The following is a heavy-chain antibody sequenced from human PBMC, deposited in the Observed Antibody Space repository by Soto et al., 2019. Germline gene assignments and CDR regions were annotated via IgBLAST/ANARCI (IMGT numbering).Heavy chain of an antibody. J-gene: IGHJ5*02. CDR3: ARRDYGDYVRWFDP. V-gene: IGHV4-34*01. CDR1: GGYISGYD. Sequence: SQTMSLTCAVYGGYISGYDWSWIRQTPGKGLEWIGEINHSGSTNYNPSLKSRVTTSVDTSKNQFSLKLSSVTAADTAVYYCARRDYGDYVRWFDPWGQGTLVTVSS. CDR2: INHSGST. D-gene: IGHD4-17*01.